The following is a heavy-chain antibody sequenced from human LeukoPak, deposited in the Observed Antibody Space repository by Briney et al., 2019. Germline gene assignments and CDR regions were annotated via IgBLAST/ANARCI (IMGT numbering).Heavy chain of an antibody. Sequence: SETLSLTCTVSGGSISSYYWSWIRQPAGKGLEWIGRIYSSGSTNYNPSLKSRVTMSVDESKNEFSLKLTSVTAADTAVYYCARFHTSSWFFDSWGQGILVTVSS. D-gene: IGHD6-13*01. J-gene: IGHJ4*02. CDR3: ARFHTSSWFFDS. V-gene: IGHV4-4*07. CDR1: GGSISSYY. CDR2: IYSSGST.